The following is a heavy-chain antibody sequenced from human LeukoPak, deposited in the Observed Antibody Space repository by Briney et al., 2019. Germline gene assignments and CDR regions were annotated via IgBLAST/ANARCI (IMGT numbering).Heavy chain of an antibody. CDR2: IGTAGDT. Sequence: PGGSLRLSCAASGFTFSSYDMHWVRQATGKGLEWVSAIGTAGDTYYPGSVKGRFTISRENAKNSLYLQMNSLRAGDTAVYYRARVRRYCSGGSCYSGYYFDYWGQGTLVTVSS. J-gene: IGHJ4*02. D-gene: IGHD2-15*01. V-gene: IGHV3-13*01. CDR1: GFTFSSYD. CDR3: ARVRRYCSGGSCYSGYYFDY.